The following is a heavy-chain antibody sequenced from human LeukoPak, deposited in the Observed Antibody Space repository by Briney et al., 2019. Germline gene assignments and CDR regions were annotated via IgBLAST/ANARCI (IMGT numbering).Heavy chain of an antibody. J-gene: IGHJ4*02. CDR1: GGSFSGYY. D-gene: IGHD1-1*01. V-gene: IGHV4-34*01. Sequence: SETLSLTCAVYGGSFSGYYWSWIRQPPGKGLEWIGEINHSGSTNYNPSLKSRVTISVDKSKNQFSLKLTSVTAADTAVYYCARIGNYYFDYWGQGTLVTVSS. CDR2: INHSGST. CDR3: ARIGNYYFDY.